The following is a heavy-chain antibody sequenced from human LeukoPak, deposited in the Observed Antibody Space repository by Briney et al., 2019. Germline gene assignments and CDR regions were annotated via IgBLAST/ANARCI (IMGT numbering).Heavy chain of an antibody. V-gene: IGHV4-61*02. Sequence: SQTLSLTCTVFGASLNNGSSYWSWIRQPAGKTLEWIGRIQSSGSTEYNPSLKSRVAISIDTSKNQFSLKLSSVTAADTAVYYCARGGHSDFDFWGQGTLVTVSS. CDR3: ARGGHSDFDF. CDR2: IQSSGST. J-gene: IGHJ4*02. CDR1: GASLNNGSSY. D-gene: IGHD2-21*01.